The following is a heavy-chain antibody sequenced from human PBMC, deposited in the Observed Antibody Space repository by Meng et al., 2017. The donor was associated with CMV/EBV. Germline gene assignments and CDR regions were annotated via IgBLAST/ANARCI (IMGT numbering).Heavy chain of an antibody. CDR2: IIPIFGTA. D-gene: IGHD3-3*01. CDR1: RNFFTRHA. Sequence: SVKVSCKAPRNFFTRHAITWVRQAPGQGLEWMGGIIPIFGTANYAQKFQGRVTITTDESTSTAYMELSSLRSEDTAVYYCARDRGITIFGVVIPAGMDVWGQGTTVTVSS. V-gene: IGHV1-69*05. J-gene: IGHJ6*02. CDR3: ARDRGITIFGVVIPAGMDV.